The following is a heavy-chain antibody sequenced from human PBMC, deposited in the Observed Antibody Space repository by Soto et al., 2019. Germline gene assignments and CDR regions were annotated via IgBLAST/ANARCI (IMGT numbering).Heavy chain of an antibody. CDR1: GFTFSSYA. J-gene: IGHJ4*01. D-gene: IGHD2-2*01. V-gene: IGHV3-23*01. CDR2: ISGSGGST. Sequence: EVQLLESGGGLVQPGGSLRLSCAASGFTFSSYAMSWVRQAPGKGLEWVAAISGSGGSTYYADSVKGRFTNARENSKNTLYLKMKSLRSENTAVNYCARDRTVVVVPAACHYWGHGTLVIVAS. CDR3: ARDRTVVVVPAACHY.